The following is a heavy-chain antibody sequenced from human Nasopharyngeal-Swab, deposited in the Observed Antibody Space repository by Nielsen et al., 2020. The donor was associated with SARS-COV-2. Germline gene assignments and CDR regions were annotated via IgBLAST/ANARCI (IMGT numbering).Heavy chain of an antibody. Sequence: GESLKISCAASGFTFSNAWMSWVRQAPGKGLEWVGRIKSKTDGGTTDYAAPVKGRFTISRDDSKNTLYLQMNSLKTEDTAVCYCTTDPLSSSSWGYDYWGQGTLVTVSS. CDR2: IKSKTDGGTT. CDR3: TTDPLSSSSWGYDY. CDR1: GFTFSNAW. D-gene: IGHD6-13*01. J-gene: IGHJ4*02. V-gene: IGHV3-15*01.